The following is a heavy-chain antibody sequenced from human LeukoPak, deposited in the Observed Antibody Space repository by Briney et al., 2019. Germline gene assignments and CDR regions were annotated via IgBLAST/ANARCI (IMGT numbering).Heavy chain of an antibody. J-gene: IGHJ4*02. CDR1: GFTFSASN. Sequence: PGGSLRLSCEVSGFTFSASNMNWVRQTPGKGLEWVSYISSKGTYINYADSVKGRFTISRDNAKSSVYLQMTSLRAEDTAVYYCARGAVPDSSEEQYYFDYWGQGTLVTVSS. CDR3: ARGAVPDSSEEQYYFDY. CDR2: ISSKGTYI. V-gene: IGHV3-21*06. D-gene: IGHD6-25*01.